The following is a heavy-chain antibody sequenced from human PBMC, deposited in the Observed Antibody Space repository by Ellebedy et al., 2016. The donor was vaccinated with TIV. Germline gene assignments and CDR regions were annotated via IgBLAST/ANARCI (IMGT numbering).Heavy chain of an antibody. V-gene: IGHV3-74*01. CDR3: ARDGSGEWGV. D-gene: IGHD3-10*01. Sequence: PGGSLRLSCAASGFTFSDYWMHWVRQAPGKGLVWVSRIKSDGRSISYADSVKGRFTISRDNAKHTLYLQMNSWRAEDTAVYYSARDGSGEWGVWGQGTTVTVSS. J-gene: IGHJ6*02. CDR2: IKSDGRSI. CDR1: GFTFSDYW.